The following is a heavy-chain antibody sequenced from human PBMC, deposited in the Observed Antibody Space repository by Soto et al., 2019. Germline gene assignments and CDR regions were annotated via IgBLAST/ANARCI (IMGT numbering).Heavy chain of an antibody. CDR2: IYDVWST. D-gene: IGHD6-19*01. J-gene: IGHJ5*02. CDR1: GGSIRNNYVY. Sequence: SGTLALTCAVSGGSIRNNYVYWGWIRQPPVKGLEWIGSIYDVWSTYYNPSLNSRVTISVDTSKNQFSLKLTSVTAADTAVYYCARPQTGHSGGSPFDPWGQGALVTV. CDR3: ARPQTGHSGGSPFDP. V-gene: IGHV4-39*01.